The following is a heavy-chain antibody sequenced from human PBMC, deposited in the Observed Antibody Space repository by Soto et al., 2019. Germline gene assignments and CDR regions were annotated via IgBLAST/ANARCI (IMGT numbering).Heavy chain of an antibody. CDR3: ARGATPIDY. Sequence: QVQLVQSGAEVKKPGASVKVSCKASGYTFTNFGISWVRQAPGQGLEWMGWISAYNGNTNYAQKFQGRVTMNTDTSTSTAYMEVRSLRFDDTAVYYCARGATPIDYWGQGTLVTVSS. CDR2: ISAYNGNT. CDR1: GYTFTNFG. J-gene: IGHJ4*02. V-gene: IGHV1-18*01. D-gene: IGHD2-15*01.